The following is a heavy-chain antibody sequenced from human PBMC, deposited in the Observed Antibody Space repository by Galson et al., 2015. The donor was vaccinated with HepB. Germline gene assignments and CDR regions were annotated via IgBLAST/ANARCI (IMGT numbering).Heavy chain of an antibody. CDR2: INPNSGGT. D-gene: IGHD3-22*01. V-gene: IGHV1-2*04. CDR3: ARGEREDDSSVKNYYYYGMDV. CDR1: GYTFTGYY. J-gene: IGHJ6*02. Sequence: SVKVSCKASGYTFTGYYMHWVRQAPGQGLEWMGWINPNSGGTNYAQKFQGWVTMTRDTSISTAYMELSRLRSDDTAVYYCARGEREDDSSVKNYYYYGMDVWGQGTTVTVSS.